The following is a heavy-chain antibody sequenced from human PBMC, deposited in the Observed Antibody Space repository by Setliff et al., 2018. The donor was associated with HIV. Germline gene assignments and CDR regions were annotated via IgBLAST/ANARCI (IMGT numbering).Heavy chain of an antibody. V-gene: IGHV3-7*03. D-gene: IGHD4-17*01. J-gene: IGHJ3*02. Sequence: PGGSLRLSCAASGFPFSGHWMSWVRQAPGKGLEWVANIKQDGSEKYYVDSVKGRLTISRDNAKNSLYLQMNSLRAEDTAVYYCAKGLGAFDIWGQGTMVTVSS. CDR1: GFPFSGHW. CDR2: IKQDGSEK. CDR3: AKGLGAFDI.